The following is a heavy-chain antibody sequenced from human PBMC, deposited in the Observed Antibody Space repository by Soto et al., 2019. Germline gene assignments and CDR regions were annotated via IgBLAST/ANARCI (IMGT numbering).Heavy chain of an antibody. D-gene: IGHD1-1*01. Sequence: GSLRLSCAASGFTFSSYAMSWVRQAPGKGLEWVASISVSGDNIYYGDSVQGRFTISRDNSKRSAFLDLKSLRVEDTAVYYCARDLGLLQSLFDYWGQGTLVTVSS. J-gene: IGHJ4*02. V-gene: IGHV3-23*01. CDR3: ARDLGLLQSLFDY. CDR2: ISVSGDNI. CDR1: GFTFSSYA.